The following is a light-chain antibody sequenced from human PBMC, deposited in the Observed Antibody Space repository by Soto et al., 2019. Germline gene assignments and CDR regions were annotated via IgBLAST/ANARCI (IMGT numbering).Light chain of an antibody. CDR3: HQRTNWPQTPT. CDR2: DAS. J-gene: IGKJ4*01. CDR1: QSVRGS. Sequence: EIVLTQSPATLSLSPGDRATLFCRASQSVRGSLAWYQQKPGQAPRLVIFDASNRATDIPARFSGSGSGTDFTLTISSLEPEDFAVYFCHQRTNWPQTPTFSGGTKVDIK. V-gene: IGKV3-11*01.